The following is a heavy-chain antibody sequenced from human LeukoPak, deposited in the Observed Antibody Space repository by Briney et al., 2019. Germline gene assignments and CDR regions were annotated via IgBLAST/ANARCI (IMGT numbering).Heavy chain of an antibody. CDR1: GFSFNSYA. CDR3: TREHPDCRGASCLLFDY. Sequence: GGSLRLSCAASGFSFNSYAMSWVRQAPGKGLEWVSTITRGGSSTFYADSVKGRFTISRDNSKNTLYLQINSLRAEDTAVFYCTREHPDCRGASCLLFDYRGQGALVTVSS. J-gene: IGHJ4*02. V-gene: IGHV3-23*01. D-gene: IGHD2-15*01. CDR2: ITRGGSST.